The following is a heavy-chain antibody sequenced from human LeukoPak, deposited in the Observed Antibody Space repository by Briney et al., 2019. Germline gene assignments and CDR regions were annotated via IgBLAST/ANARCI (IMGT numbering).Heavy chain of an antibody. CDR1: GGSFSGYY. V-gene: IGHV4-34*01. CDR3: ARRVVVPAARYNWFDP. CDR2: INHSGST. Sequence: SETLSLTCAVYGGSFSGYYWSWIRQPPGKGLEWIGEINHSGSTNYNPPLKSRVTISVDTSKNQFSLKLSSVTAADTAVYYCARRVVVPAARYNWFDPWGQGTLVTVSS. D-gene: IGHD2-2*01. J-gene: IGHJ5*02.